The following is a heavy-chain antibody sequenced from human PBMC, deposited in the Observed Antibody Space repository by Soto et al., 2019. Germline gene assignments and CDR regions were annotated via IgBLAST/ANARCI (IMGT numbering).Heavy chain of an antibody. V-gene: IGHV4-39*01. Sequence: PSETLSLTCTVSGGSISSSSYYWGWIRQPPGKGLEWIGSIYYSGSTYYNPSLKSRVTISVDTSKNQFSLKLSSVTAADTAVYYCARGAYCGGDCYLLRYFDYWGQGTLVTVSS. CDR1: GGSISSSSYY. CDR3: ARGAYCGGDCYLLRYFDY. D-gene: IGHD2-21*01. CDR2: IYYSGST. J-gene: IGHJ4*02.